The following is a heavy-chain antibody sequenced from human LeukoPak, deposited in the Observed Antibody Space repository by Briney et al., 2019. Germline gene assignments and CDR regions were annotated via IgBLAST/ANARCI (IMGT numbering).Heavy chain of an antibody. V-gene: IGHV3-30-3*01. CDR3: ARAEIAAAGTSDY. CDR2: ISYDGSNK. CDR1: GFTFSSYA. D-gene: IGHD6-13*01. Sequence: GGSLRLSCAASGFTFSSYAMHWVRQAPGKGLEWVAVISYDGSNKYYADSVKGRFTISRDNSKNTQYLQMNSLRAEDTAVYYCARAEIAAAGTSDYWGQGTLVTVSS. J-gene: IGHJ4*02.